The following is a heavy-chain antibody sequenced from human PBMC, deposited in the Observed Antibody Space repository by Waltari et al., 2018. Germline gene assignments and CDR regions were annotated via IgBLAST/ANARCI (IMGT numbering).Heavy chain of an antibody. CDR3: ARYPRALSDPYLNWFDP. CDR2: IRAYNGKT. J-gene: IGHJ5*02. V-gene: IGHV1-18*04. Sequence: QVQLVQSGAEVKKPGASVKVSCKASGYTFTSYGISWVRQAPGQGLEWMGWIRAYNGKTNYAQRLQGGVTMTTDPSTRTAYMELRSLRSDDTAVYYCARYPRALSDPYLNWFDPWGQGTLVTVSS. CDR1: GYTFTSYG.